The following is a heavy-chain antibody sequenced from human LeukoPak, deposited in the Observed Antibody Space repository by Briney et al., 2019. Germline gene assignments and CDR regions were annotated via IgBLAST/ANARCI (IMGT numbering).Heavy chain of an antibody. CDR2: INPSGGST. Sequence: ASVKVSCKASGYTFTSYYMHWVRQAPGQGLEWMGIINPSGGSTSYAQKFQGRVTMTRDMSTSTVYMELSSLRSEDTAVYSCARDPTPPFYDFWSGYYVGGGLFDYWGQGTLVTVSS. CDR3: ARDPTPPFYDFWSGYYVGGGLFDY. CDR1: GYTFTSYY. J-gene: IGHJ4*02. D-gene: IGHD3-3*01. V-gene: IGHV1-46*01.